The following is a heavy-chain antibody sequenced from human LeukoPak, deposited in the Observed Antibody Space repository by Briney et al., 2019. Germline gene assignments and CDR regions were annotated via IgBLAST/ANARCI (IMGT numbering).Heavy chain of an antibody. J-gene: IGHJ4*02. CDR1: AFTFSDYS. CDR3: ARDRLTSGSYFFDY. Sequence: PGGSVRLSCAASAFTFSDYSMNWVRQAPGKGLEWISYISGRSSTIYYADSVRGRFTISRDNAKNSMYLQMSSLRAEDTAVYYCARDRLTSGSYFFDYWGQGTLVTVSS. CDR2: ISGRSSTI. D-gene: IGHD1-26*01. V-gene: IGHV3-48*01.